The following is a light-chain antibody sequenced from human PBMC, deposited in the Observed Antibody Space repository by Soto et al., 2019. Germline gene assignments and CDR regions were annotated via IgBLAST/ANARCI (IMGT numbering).Light chain of an antibody. CDR3: QQHSNWPIT. CDR2: DAS. Sequence: EIVLTQSPATLSLSPGERATLSCRASQAVSSYLAWYQQKPGQAPRLLIYDASNRATGIPVRFSGSGSGTDFTLTISSLEPEDFARYYCQQHSNWPITFGQGTRLEIK. J-gene: IGKJ5*01. V-gene: IGKV3-11*01. CDR1: QAVSSY.